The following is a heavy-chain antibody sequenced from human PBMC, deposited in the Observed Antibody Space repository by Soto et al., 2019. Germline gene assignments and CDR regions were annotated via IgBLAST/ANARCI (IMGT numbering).Heavy chain of an antibody. CDR1: GFTFSSYA. J-gene: IGHJ4*02. CDR3: AKDSPAGFYSSSSPPQY. D-gene: IGHD2-2*01. CDR2: ISGSGGST. Sequence: GGSLRLSCAASGFTFSSYAMSWVRQAPGKGLEWVSAISGSGGSTYYADSVKGRFTISRDNSKNTLYLQMNSLRAEDTAVYYCAKDSPAGFYSSSSPPQYWGQGTLVTVSS. V-gene: IGHV3-23*01.